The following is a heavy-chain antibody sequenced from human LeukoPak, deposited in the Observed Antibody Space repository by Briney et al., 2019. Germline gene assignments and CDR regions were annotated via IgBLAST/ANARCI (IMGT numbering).Heavy chain of an antibody. Sequence: LETLSLTCTVSGGSISSYYWSWIRQPPGKGLEWIGYIYYSGSTNYNPSLKSRVTISVDTSKNQFSLKLSSVTAADTAVYYCARLIWSGYPNYYFYYMDVWGKGTTVTVSS. CDR1: GGSISSYY. CDR3: ARLIWSGYPNYYFYYMDV. V-gene: IGHV4-59*08. CDR2: IYYSGST. J-gene: IGHJ6*03. D-gene: IGHD3-3*01.